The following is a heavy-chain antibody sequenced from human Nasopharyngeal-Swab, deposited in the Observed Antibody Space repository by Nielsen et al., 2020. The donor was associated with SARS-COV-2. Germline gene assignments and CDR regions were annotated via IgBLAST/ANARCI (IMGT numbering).Heavy chain of an antibody. V-gene: IGHV3-23*01. J-gene: IGHJ4*02. Sequence: VRQAPGKGLEWVSAISGSGGSTYYADSVKGRFTISRDNSKNTLYLQMNSLRAEDTAGEDGATEVVTARGADYWGQGTLVTVSS. CDR3: ATEVVTARGADY. CDR2: ISGSGGST. D-gene: IGHD2-21*02.